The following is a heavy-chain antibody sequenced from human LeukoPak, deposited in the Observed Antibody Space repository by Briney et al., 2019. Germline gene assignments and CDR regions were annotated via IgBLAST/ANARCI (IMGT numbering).Heavy chain of an antibody. D-gene: IGHD3-10*01. CDR2: IWYDGSNK. CDR1: GFTFSNYG. V-gene: IGHV3-33*01. CDR3: ARGHGSGSYLLDL. J-gene: IGHJ5*02. Sequence: GGSLRLSCAASGFTFSNYGMHWVRQAPGKGLEWVAVIWYDGSNKYYADSVKGRFTISRDNSKNTLYLQMNSLRAEDTAVYYCARGHGSGSYLLDLWGQGTLVTVSS.